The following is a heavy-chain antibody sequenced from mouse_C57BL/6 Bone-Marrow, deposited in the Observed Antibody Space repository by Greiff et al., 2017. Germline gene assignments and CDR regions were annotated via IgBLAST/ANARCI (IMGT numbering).Heavy chain of an antibody. CDR2: INYDGSST. J-gene: IGHJ2*01. Sequence: EVKLMESEGGLVQPGSSMKLSCTASGFTFSDSYMAWVRQVPEKGLEWVAHINYDGSSTYYLDSLKSRFIISRDNAKNILYLQMSSLKSEDTATYYCARDRGYYFDYWGQGTTLTVSS. CDR1: GFTFSDSY. V-gene: IGHV5-16*01. CDR3: ARDRGYYFDY.